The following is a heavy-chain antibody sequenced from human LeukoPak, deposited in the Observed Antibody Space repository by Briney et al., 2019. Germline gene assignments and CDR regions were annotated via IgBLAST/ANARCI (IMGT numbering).Heavy chain of an antibody. J-gene: IGHJ3*02. D-gene: IGHD4-11*01. CDR1: GGSISSYY. Sequence: SETLSLTCSVSGGSISSYYWSWIRQSPGKGLEWIGYIYYTGATYYNPSLESRVTVSIDTSKRQLSLELRSVTAADSAVSFCARDRRESSKPNDAFDIWGQGTMVTVSA. CDR3: ARDRRESSKPNDAFDI. V-gene: IGHV4-59*01. CDR2: IYYTGAT.